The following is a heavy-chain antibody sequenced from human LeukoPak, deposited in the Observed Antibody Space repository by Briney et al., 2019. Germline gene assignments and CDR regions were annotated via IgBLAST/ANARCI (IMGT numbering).Heavy chain of an antibody. CDR3: ARVMYSGSYYSVDY. CDR2: ISSSSTTI. J-gene: IGHJ4*02. V-gene: IGHV3-48*02. CDR1: GNSFSSYS. D-gene: IGHD1-26*01. Sequence: GGSLRLSCAASGNSFSSYSMNWVRQAPGKGLEWVSYISSSSTTIYYADSVKGRFTISRDNAKNSLYLQMNSLRDEDTAVYYCARVMYSGSYYSVDYWGQGTLVTVSS.